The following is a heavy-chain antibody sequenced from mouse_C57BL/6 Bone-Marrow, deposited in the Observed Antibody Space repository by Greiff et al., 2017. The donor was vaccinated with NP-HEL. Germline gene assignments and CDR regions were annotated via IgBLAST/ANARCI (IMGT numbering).Heavy chain of an antibody. Sequence: QVQLKQPGAELVKPGASVKLSCKASGYTFTSYWMHWVKQRPGQGLEWIGMIHPNSGSTNYNEKFKSKATLTVDKSSSTAYMQLSSLTSEDSAVYYCASLWDYYGSSPYWYFDVWGTGTTVTVSS. J-gene: IGHJ1*03. CDR2: IHPNSGST. D-gene: IGHD1-1*01. CDR3: ASLWDYYGSSPYWYFDV. CDR1: GYTFTSYW. V-gene: IGHV1-64*01.